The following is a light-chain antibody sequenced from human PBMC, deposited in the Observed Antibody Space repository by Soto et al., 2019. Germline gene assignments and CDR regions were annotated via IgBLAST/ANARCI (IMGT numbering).Light chain of an antibody. Sequence: QSALTQPRSVSESPGQSVTISCTGTSNDVGGYNYVSWYQQHPGEAPKIKIYDVSKRPSGVPDRFSGTKSGNTASLTISGLQAEDEADYYCCSYAGSYTFVFGTGTKVTVL. J-gene: IGLJ1*01. CDR1: SNDVGGYNY. V-gene: IGLV2-11*01. CDR3: CSYAGSYTFV. CDR2: DVS.